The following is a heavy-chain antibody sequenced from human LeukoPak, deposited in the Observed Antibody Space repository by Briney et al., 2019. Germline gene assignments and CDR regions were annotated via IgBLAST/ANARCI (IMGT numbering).Heavy chain of an antibody. CDR3: ARMFYVGDSVDWIDP. V-gene: IGHV4-39*01. D-gene: IGHD5/OR15-5a*01. J-gene: IGHJ5*02. Sequence: SETPSLTCTVSGGSISRSNYYWGWIRQPPGRGLEWIGSMYYSGSTYYNPSLKSRVTISVDTSKNQFSLKLSSVTAADTALYYCARMFYVGDSVDWIDPWGQGTLVTVSS. CDR1: GGSISRSNYY. CDR2: MYYSGST.